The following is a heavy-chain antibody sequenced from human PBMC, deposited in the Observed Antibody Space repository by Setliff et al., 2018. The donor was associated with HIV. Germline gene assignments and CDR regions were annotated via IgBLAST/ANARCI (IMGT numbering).Heavy chain of an antibody. CDR2: IDYSGST. J-gene: IGHJ6*02. Sequence: SQTLSLTCTVSGGSISTYYWTWIRRPPGKGLEWIGYIDYSGSTKYNPFLKSRVAISVDTSKSQFSLKMTSVTAADTAVYYCARGLSVYSYANVYYYHGMDVWGQGTTVTVSS. V-gene: IGHV4-59*08. D-gene: IGHD5-18*01. CDR3: ARGLSVYSYANVYYYHGMDV. CDR1: GGSISTYY.